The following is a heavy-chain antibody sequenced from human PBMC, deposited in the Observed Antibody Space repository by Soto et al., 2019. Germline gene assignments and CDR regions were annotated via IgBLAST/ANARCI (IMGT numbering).Heavy chain of an antibody. CDR2: IKQDGGEK. D-gene: IGHD3-10*01. CDR1: GFSFSNYW. Sequence: EVQLVESGGGLVQPGGSLRLSCAASGFSFSNYWMSWVRQAPGKGLEWVATIKQDGGEKYYVDSVKGRFTISRDNAKDSVYLQMNCLRAEDTAVFYCARQGFGDYWGQGTLVTVSS. CDR3: ARQGFGDY. J-gene: IGHJ4*02. V-gene: IGHV3-7*01.